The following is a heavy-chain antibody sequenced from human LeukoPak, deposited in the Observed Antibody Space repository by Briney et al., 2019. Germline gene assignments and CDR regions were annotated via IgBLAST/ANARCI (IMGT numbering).Heavy chain of an antibody. CDR3: ASQPRQHKYYFDY. D-gene: IGHD2-2*01. J-gene: IGHJ4*02. CDR1: GYTFTSYY. CDR2: INPSGGST. V-gene: IGHV1-46*01. Sequence: ASVKVSCKASGYTFTSYYMHWVRQAPGQGLEWMGIINPSGGSTSYAQKFQGRVTITADKSTSTAYMELSSLRSEDTAVYYCASQPRQHKYYFDYWGQGTLVTVSS.